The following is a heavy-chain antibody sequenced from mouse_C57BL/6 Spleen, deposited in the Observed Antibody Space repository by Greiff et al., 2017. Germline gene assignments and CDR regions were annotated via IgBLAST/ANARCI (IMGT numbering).Heavy chain of an antibody. CDR2: IDPSDSYT. J-gene: IGHJ2*01. Sequence: VQLQQPGAELVMPGASVKLSCKASGYTFTSYWMHWVKQRPGQGLEWIGEIDPSDSYTNYNQKFKGKSTLTVDKSSSTAYMQLSSLTSEDSAVYYCARRYDYDNFDYWGQGTTLTVSS. D-gene: IGHD2-4*01. CDR3: ARRYDYDNFDY. V-gene: IGHV1-69*01. CDR1: GYTFTSYW.